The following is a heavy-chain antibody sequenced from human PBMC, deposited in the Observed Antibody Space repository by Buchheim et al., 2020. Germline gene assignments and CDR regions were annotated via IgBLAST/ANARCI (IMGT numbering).Heavy chain of an antibody. Sequence: EVQLLESGGGLVQPGGSLRLSCAASGFTFSSYAMSWVRQAPGKGLEWVSAISGSGGSTYYADSVKGRFTISRDNSKNMVYLQMNSLRAEDTAVYYCAKNTDCSSTSCYRLPSDYWGQGTL. CDR2: ISGSGGST. V-gene: IGHV3-23*01. J-gene: IGHJ4*02. D-gene: IGHD2-2*02. CDR3: AKNTDCSSTSCYRLPSDY. CDR1: GFTFSSYA.